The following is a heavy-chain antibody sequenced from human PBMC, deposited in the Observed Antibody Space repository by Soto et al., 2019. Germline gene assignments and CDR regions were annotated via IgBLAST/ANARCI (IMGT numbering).Heavy chain of an antibody. V-gene: IGHV4-59*01. CDR3: AREPLGYCSGGSCPGYFQH. CDR2: MYNTGST. D-gene: IGHD2-15*01. CDR1: GGSISSYY. J-gene: IGHJ1*01. Sequence: SETLSLTCTVSGGSISSYYWSWIRQPPGKGLEWIGYMYNTGSTIYNPSLKSRVTISVDTSKNQFSLKLSSVTAADTAVYYCAREPLGYCSGGSCPGYFQHWGQGTLVTVSS.